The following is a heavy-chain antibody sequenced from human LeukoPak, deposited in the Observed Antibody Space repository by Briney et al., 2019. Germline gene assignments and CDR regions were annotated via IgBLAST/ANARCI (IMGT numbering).Heavy chain of an antibody. Sequence: ASVKVSCKASGYTFTSYDINWVRQATGQGLEWMGWMNPNSGNTGYAQKFQGRVTITRNTSISTAYMELSSLRAEDTAVYYCARVYPIYYYMDVWGKGTTVTISS. J-gene: IGHJ6*03. CDR3: ARVYPIYYYMDV. CDR1: GYTFTSYD. V-gene: IGHV1-8*03. CDR2: MNPNSGNT.